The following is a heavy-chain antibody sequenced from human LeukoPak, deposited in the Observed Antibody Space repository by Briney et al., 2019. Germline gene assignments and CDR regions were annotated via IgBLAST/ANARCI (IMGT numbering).Heavy chain of an antibody. D-gene: IGHD6-19*01. CDR2: ISGDGGST. CDR1: GFTFDDYA. J-gene: IGHJ4*02. CDR3: AKGGSGWPYYFDF. Sequence: QTGGSLRLSCAASGFTFDDYAMHWVRQAPGKGLEWVTLISGDGGSTYYADSVKGRFTISRDNSKNSLYLQMNSLSTEDTALYYCAKGGSGWPYYFDFWGQGTLSPSPQ. V-gene: IGHV3-43*02.